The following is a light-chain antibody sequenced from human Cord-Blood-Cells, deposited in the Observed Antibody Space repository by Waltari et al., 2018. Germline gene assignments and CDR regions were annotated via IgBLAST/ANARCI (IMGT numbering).Light chain of an antibody. CDR1: QSISSY. J-gene: IGKJ1*01. CDR3: QQSYSTPPT. V-gene: IGKV1-39*01. CDR2: AAS. Sequence: DIQMTQSPSSLFASVGESFTITCRASQSISSYLNWYQQKPGKAPKLLVYAASSLQSVVPSRFSGSGSGTDFTLTISSLQPEDFATYYCQQSYSTPPTFGQGTKVEIK.